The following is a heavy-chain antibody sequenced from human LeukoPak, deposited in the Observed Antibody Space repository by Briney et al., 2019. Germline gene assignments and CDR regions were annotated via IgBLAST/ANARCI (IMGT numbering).Heavy chain of an antibody. CDR2: IYYSGST. J-gene: IGHJ3*02. CDR1: GGSISSYY. Sequence: SETLSLTCTVSGGSISSYYWSWIRQPPGKGLEWIRYIYYSGSTNYNPSLKSRVTISVDTSKNQFSLKLSSVTAADTAVYYCARVMLLWFGELSLDAFDIWGQGTMVTVSS. V-gene: IGHV4-59*01. D-gene: IGHD3-10*01. CDR3: ARVMLLWFGELSLDAFDI.